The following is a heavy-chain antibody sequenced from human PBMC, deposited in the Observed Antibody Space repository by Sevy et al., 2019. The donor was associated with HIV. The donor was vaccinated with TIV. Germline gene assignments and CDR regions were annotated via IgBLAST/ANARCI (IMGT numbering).Heavy chain of an antibody. CDR1: GGSISGSDYY. Sequence: SETLSLTCTVSGGSISGSDYYWGWIRQPPGKGLEWIGSIYYSGSTYYNPSLETRVSISVDTSKNQFSLKLSSVTAADTAVYYCARHWGGYYYFFDYWGQGTLVTVSS. D-gene: IGHD3-3*01. J-gene: IGHJ4*02. V-gene: IGHV4-39*01. CDR2: IYYSGST. CDR3: ARHWGGYYYFFDY.